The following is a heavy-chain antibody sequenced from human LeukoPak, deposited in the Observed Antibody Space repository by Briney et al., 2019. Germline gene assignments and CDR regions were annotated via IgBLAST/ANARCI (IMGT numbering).Heavy chain of an antibody. J-gene: IGHJ4*02. D-gene: IGHD3-10*01. CDR2: IYYSGST. V-gene: IGHV4-61*01. CDR1: GGSVSSGSYY. CDR3: AGTPYYGSGSSPDY. Sequence: KPSETLSLTCTVSGGSVSSGSYYWSWIRQPPGKGLEWIGYIYYSGSTNYNPSLKSRVTISVDTSKNQFSLELSSVTAADTAVYYCAGTPYYGSGSSPDYWGQGTLVTVSS.